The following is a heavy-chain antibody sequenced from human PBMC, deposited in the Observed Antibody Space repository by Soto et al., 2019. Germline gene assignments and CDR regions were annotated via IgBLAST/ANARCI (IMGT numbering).Heavy chain of an antibody. Sequence: QVQLVQAGAEVKKPWASVKVSCKASGYTFTSYAMHWVRQAPGQRLEWIGWINAGTGNTKYAQKFKGRVTITRDTAAGTAYMELSSLRSEDTVVYYCARDMIGYCGSTGCYVGGNWFDPWGQGTLVTVSS. J-gene: IGHJ5*02. CDR2: INAGTGNT. D-gene: IGHD2-2*01. V-gene: IGHV1-3*01. CDR1: GYTFTSYA. CDR3: ARDMIGYCGSTGCYVGGNWFDP.